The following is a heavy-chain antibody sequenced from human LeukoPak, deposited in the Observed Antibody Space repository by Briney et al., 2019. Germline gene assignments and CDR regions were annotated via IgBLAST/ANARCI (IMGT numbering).Heavy chain of an antibody. J-gene: IGHJ4*02. CDR2: ISGSDYA. CDR1: GFTFSNYA. V-gene: IGHV3-23*01. D-gene: IGHD3-9*01. Sequence: GGSLRLSCAASGFTFSNYAMGWVSHAPGKGLELVSGISGSDYAYYTDSVKGRFTISRDNSKNTLYLQMNTLRAEDTAVYYCAKGVRYLDWWILDYWGQGTLVPVSS. CDR3: AKGVRYLDWWILDY.